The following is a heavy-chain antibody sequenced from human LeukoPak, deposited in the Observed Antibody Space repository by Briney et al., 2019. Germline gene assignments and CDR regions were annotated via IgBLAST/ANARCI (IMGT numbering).Heavy chain of an antibody. J-gene: IGHJ4*02. CDR3: AESPMTRVTTGGFDF. D-gene: IGHD4-17*01. Sequence: GGSLRLSCAASGFTFNSYAMTWVRQAPGKGLEWVSSISGNGGSTYYTDSVKGRFTISRDNSKNTLYLQMNSLRAEDTAVYYCAESPMTRVTTGGFDFWGQGTLVTVSS. CDR2: ISGNGGST. CDR1: GFTFNSYA. V-gene: IGHV3-23*01.